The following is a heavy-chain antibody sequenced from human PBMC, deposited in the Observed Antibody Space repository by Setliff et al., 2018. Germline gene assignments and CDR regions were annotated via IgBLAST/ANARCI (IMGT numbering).Heavy chain of an antibody. CDR2: ISPDGTIT. J-gene: IGHJ6*03. CDR3: ASIDWGENFYNTDV. V-gene: IGHV3-74*01. CDR1: GFTFRKYR. Sequence: PGGSLRLSCGASGFTFRKYRMYWVRQVPGKGLVWVSRISPDGTITNYADSVKGRFTISRDNAKNTLYLQMNSLRGEDTAVYFCASIDWGENFYNTDVWGKGTMVTVSS. D-gene: IGHD7-27*01.